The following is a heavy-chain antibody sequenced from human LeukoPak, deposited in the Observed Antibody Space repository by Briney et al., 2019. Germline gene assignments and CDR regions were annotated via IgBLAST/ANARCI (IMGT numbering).Heavy chain of an antibody. V-gene: IGHV3-30*04. Sequence: PGRSLRLSCAASGFTFSSYAMHWVRQAPGKGLEWVAVISYDGSNKYYADSVKGRFTISRDNAKKSLHLQMNNLRAEDTAVYYCARVGHQFYFGFGESRGNFDYWGQGTLVTVSS. D-gene: IGHD3-10*01. CDR3: ARVGHQFYFGFGESRGNFDY. J-gene: IGHJ4*02. CDR2: ISYDGSNK. CDR1: GFTFSSYA.